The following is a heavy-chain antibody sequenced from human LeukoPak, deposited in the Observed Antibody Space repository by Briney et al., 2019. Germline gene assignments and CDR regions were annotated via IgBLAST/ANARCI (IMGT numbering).Heavy chain of an antibody. CDR2: ISGSGGST. D-gene: IGHD1-7*01. J-gene: IGHJ6*02. V-gene: IGHV3-23*01. CDR3: ANAPLTGTTPLGYYYYGMDV. CDR1: GFTFSSYA. Sequence: GGSLRLSCAASGFTFSSYAMSWVRQAPGKGLEWVSAISGSGGSTYYADSVKGRFTISRDNSKNTLYLQMNSLRAEDTAVYYCANAPLTGTTPLGYYYYGMDVWGQGTTVTVSS.